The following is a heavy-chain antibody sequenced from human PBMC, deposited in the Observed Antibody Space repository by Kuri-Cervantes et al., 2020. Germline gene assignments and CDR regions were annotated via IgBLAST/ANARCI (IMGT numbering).Heavy chain of an antibody. Sequence: GGSLRLSCAASGFTFSSYGMHWVRQAPGKGLEWVAVISYDGSNKYYADSVKGRFTISRDNSKNTLYLQMNSLRAEDTAVYYCARVGLRYFDWLLSEGGLYYYYGMDVWGQGTTVTVSS. D-gene: IGHD3-9*01. CDR1: GFTFSSYG. CDR2: ISYDGSNK. J-gene: IGHJ6*02. V-gene: IGHV3-30*19. CDR3: ARVGLRYFDWLLSEGGLYYYYGMDV.